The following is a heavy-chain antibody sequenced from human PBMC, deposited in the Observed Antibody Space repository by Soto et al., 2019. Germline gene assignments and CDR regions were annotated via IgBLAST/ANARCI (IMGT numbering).Heavy chain of an antibody. D-gene: IGHD6-19*01. J-gene: IGHJ4*02. CDR1: GGSISISNW. Sequence: SETLSLTCAVSGGSISISNWWSWVRHPPGKGLEWIGEIYHSGSTNYNPSLKSRVTISVDKSKNQFSLKLSSVTAADTAVYYCARDFADIAVAGPAGGYWGQGTLVTVS. V-gene: IGHV4-4*02. CDR2: IYHSGST. CDR3: ARDFADIAVAGPAGGY.